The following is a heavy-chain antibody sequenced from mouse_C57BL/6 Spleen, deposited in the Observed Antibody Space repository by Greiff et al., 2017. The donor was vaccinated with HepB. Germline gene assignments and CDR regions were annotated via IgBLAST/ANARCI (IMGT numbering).Heavy chain of an antibody. V-gene: IGHV5-12*01. CDR1: GFTFSDYY. J-gene: IGHJ2*01. Sequence: EVKLVESGGGLVQPGGSLKLSCAASGFTFSDYYMYWVRQTPEQRLEWVAYISNGGGSTYYPDTVKGRFTISRDNAKNTLYLQMSRLKSEDTAMYYCARLGTYYFDYWGQGTTLTVSS. CDR2: ISNGGGST. CDR3: ARLGTYYFDY.